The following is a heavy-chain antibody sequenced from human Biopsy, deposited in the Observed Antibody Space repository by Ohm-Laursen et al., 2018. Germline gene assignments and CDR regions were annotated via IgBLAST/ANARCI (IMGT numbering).Heavy chain of an antibody. D-gene: IGHD3-10*01. J-gene: IGHJ4*02. V-gene: IGHV3-48*01. CDR3: ARDGAGSYHDY. Sequence: GSLRLSCAASGFMFSTFSMNWVRQAPGKGLEWLSHISFHGNDIYYADSVKGRFTVSRDNAKNSLYLQMNSLTVEDTAVYYCARDGAGSYHDYWGQGTLVTVSS. CDR2: ISFHGNDI. CDR1: GFMFSTFS.